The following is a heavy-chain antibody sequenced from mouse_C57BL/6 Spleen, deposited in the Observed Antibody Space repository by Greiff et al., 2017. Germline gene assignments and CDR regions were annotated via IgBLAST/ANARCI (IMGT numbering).Heavy chain of an antibody. D-gene: IGHD1-1*01. CDR3: ARRDYGSSYVGFTGYFDV. J-gene: IGHJ1*03. CDR2: INPNNGGT. Sequence: EVQLQQSGPELVKPGASVKIPCKASGYTFTDYNMDWVKQSHGKSLEWIGDINPNNGGTIYNQKFKGKATLTVDKSSSTAYMELRSLTSEDTAVYYCARRDYGSSYVGFTGYFDVWGTGTTVTVSS. V-gene: IGHV1-18*01. CDR1: GYTFTDYN.